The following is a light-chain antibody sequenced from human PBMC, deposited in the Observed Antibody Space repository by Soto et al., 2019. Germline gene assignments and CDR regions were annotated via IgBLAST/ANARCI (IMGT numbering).Light chain of an antibody. CDR1: QAVSTW. CDR2: AGS. V-gene: IGKV1-12*01. Sequence: DIQMTQSPSSVSASVGDTVTITCRASQAVSTWLAWYQQKPGGAPKLLIYAGSTLQSGVPPRFSASGSVTDFALTIRILQTEDFATYWCHQCASFPRTFCGGTKVESK. J-gene: IGKJ4*01. CDR3: HQCASFPRT.